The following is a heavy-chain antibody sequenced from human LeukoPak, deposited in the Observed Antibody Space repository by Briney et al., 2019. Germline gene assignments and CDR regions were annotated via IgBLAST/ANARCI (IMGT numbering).Heavy chain of an antibody. CDR2: ISSSGSTI. CDR1: GFTFSDYY. Sequence: PGGSLRLSCAASGFTFSDYYMSWIRQAPGKGLEWVSYISSSGSTIYYADSVKGRFTISRDNAKNSLYLQMNSLRAEDTAVYYCARGSGYCSSTSCSSSDAFDIWGQGTMVTVSS. J-gene: IGHJ3*02. V-gene: IGHV3-11*01. CDR3: ARGSGYCSSTSCSSSDAFDI. D-gene: IGHD2-2*01.